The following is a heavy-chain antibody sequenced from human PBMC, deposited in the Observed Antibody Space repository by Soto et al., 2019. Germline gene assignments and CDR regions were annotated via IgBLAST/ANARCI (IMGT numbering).Heavy chain of an antibody. CDR1: GGTFSSYA. D-gene: IGHD3-22*01. CDR3: AGYMIVVVRGTAAFDI. V-gene: IGHV1-69*01. Sequence: QVQLVQSGAEVKKPGSSVKVSCKASGGTFSSYAISWVRQAPGQGLEWMGGIIPIFGTANYAQKFQGRVTINANESTSTAYMELSSLRSEDTAVYYCAGYMIVVVRGTAAFDIWGQGTMVTVSS. CDR2: IIPIFGTA. J-gene: IGHJ3*02.